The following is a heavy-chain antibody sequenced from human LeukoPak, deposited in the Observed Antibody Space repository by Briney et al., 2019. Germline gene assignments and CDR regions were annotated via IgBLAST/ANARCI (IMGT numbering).Heavy chain of an antibody. CDR3: AKRIVGPYFYYFDY. J-gene: IGHJ4*02. Sequence: PGGSLRLSRAASGFTFSSYGMHWVRQAPGKGLEWVAVISYDGSNKYYADSVKGRFTISRDNSKNTLYLQMNSLRAEDTAVYYCAKRIVGPYFYYFDYWGQGTLVTVSS. CDR2: ISYDGSNK. D-gene: IGHD1-26*01. CDR1: GFTFSSYG. V-gene: IGHV3-30*18.